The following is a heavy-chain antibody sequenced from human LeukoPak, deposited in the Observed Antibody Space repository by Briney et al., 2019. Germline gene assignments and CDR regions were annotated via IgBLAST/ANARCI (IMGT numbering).Heavy chain of an antibody. CDR1: GGSFSNYY. CDR2: INHSGST. V-gene: IGHV4-34*01. Sequence: SETLSLTCAVYGGSFSNYYWSWIRQPPEKGLEWIGEINHSGSTNYNPSLKSRVTISIDTSKNQFSLKLTSVTAADTAVYYCARGGLDNWFDPWGQGTLVSVSS. CDR3: ARGGLDNWFDP. J-gene: IGHJ5*02. D-gene: IGHD5-12*01.